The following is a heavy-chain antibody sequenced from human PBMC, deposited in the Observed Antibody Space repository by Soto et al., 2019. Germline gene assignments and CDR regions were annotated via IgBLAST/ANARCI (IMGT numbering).Heavy chain of an antibody. D-gene: IGHD6-13*01. CDR2: ISYGGDNK. CDR3: AKARHSTSWYGVEADF. Sequence: QVQLVESGGGVVQPGRSPRLSCAASRFIFSDYAMHWVRQAPGKGLEWVAVISYGGDNKYYAESVRGRFAISRENLKNTLYLQMNSLNTEDTAVYHCAKARHSTSWYGVEADFWGQGTLVTVSS. J-gene: IGHJ4*02. V-gene: IGHV3-30*09. CDR1: RFIFSDYA.